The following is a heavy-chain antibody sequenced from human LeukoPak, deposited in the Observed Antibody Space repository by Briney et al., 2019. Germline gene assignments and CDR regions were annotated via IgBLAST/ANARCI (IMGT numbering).Heavy chain of an antibody. J-gene: IGHJ4*02. CDR2: ISSSGST. CDR1: GDSISSGDYY. Sequence: SETLSLTCTVSGDSISSGDYYWSWIRQPAGKGLEWIGRISSSGSTNYNPSLKSRVTISVDTSKNQFSLKLSSVTAADTAVYYCARGARDDCSSTSCYGLDFDYWGQGTLVTVSS. CDR3: ARGARDDCSSTSCYGLDFDY. D-gene: IGHD2-2*01. V-gene: IGHV4-61*02.